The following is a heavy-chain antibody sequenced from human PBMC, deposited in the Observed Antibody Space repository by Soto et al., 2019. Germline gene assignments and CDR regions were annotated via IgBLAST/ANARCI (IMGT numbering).Heavy chain of an antibody. J-gene: IGHJ6*02. Sequence: ESLKSSCKASVYIFTDYWIAWVRQMPVKGLEWIGSIYPDGSDTRYSPSFQCQVTISFDKSITTSYLQWIILKASDTAMYYCVRTGACSGGTCYSPSYYYYGLDVWGQGTTVTVSS. CDR3: VRTGACSGGTCYSPSYYYYGLDV. D-gene: IGHD2-15*01. CDR1: VYIFTDYW. CDR2: IYPDGSDT. V-gene: IGHV5-51*01.